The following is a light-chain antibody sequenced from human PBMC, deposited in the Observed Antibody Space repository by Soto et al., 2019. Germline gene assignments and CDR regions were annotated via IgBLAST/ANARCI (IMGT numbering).Light chain of an antibody. Sequence: EIVLTQSPGTLSLSPGERATLSCRTSQSVSNTYLAWYQQKPGQSPRLLIYGTSTRAAGIPDRFSGRGSGTDFTLTISRLEPEDFVVYFCQQYGDSPKYTFAQGTKLEIK. CDR3: QQYGDSPKYT. CDR2: GTS. CDR1: QSVSNTY. J-gene: IGKJ2*01. V-gene: IGKV3-20*01.